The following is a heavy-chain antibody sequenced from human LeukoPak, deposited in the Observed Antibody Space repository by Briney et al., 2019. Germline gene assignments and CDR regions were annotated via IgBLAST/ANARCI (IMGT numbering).Heavy chain of an antibody. CDR2: ISSSGGST. D-gene: IGHD6-6*01. CDR3: AKGSRSIAVDNLCDY. J-gene: IGHJ4*02. Sequence: GGSLRLSCAASGFTFSSSAISWVRQAPGRGLEWVSVISSSGGSTYYADSVKGRFTISRDNSKNTLYLQMNSLRAEDTAEYYCAKGSRSIAVDNLCDYWGQGTLVTVSS. CDR1: GFTFSSSA. V-gene: IGHV3-23*01.